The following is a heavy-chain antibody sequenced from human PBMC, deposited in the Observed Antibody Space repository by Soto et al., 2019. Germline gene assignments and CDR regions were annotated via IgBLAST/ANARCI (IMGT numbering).Heavy chain of an antibody. D-gene: IGHD6-13*01. CDR1: GYTSTSYA. Sequence: ASVKVSCKASGYTSTSYAMHWVRQAPGQRREWMGWINAGNGNTKYSQKFQGRVTITRDTSASTAYMELSSLRSEDTAVYYCARDNKLSSSWTQHYYYYGMDVWGQGTTVSVS. CDR2: INAGNGNT. CDR3: ARDNKLSSSWTQHYYYYGMDV. J-gene: IGHJ6*02. V-gene: IGHV1-3*01.